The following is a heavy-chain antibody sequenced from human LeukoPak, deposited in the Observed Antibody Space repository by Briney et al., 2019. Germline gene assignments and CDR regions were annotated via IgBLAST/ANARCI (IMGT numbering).Heavy chain of an antibody. CDR2: ISSSTSTI. CDR3: ARDKKPLGSMDA. Sequence: PGGSLRLSCAASGFTFSRDGMNWVRQAPGKGLEWLSYISSSTSTINYADSVKGRFTISRDNAKNSLYLQMNSLRAEDTAVYFCARDKKPLGSMDAWGKGTTVTVSS. D-gene: IGHD1-26*01. CDR1: GFTFSRDG. J-gene: IGHJ6*03. V-gene: IGHV3-48*01.